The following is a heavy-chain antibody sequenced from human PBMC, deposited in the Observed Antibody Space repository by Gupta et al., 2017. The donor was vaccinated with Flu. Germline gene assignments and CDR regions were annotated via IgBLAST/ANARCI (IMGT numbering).Heavy chain of an antibody. V-gene: IGHV3-33*01. J-gene: IGHJ3*02. CDR3: VRERGPFDGFDI. Sequence: VRQAPGKGLEWLEVIWSDGNNKFYADSVKGRFTFSRDNFKNTMSLQMNSLRVEDTAVYYCVRERGPFDGFDIWGQGTMVTVSS. CDR2: IWSDGNNK.